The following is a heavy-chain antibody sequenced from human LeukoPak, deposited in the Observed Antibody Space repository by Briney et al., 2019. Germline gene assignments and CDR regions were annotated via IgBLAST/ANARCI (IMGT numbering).Heavy chain of an antibody. CDR2: IFWSDDK. D-gene: IGHD5-24*01. CDR3: AHLKDNHEDVFFYMDV. J-gene: IGHJ6*03. CDR1: GFSLSSPGVG. Sequence: SGPTLVKPTQTLTLTCTYSGFSLSSPGVGVSWIRQPPGKALDWLSVIFWSDDKRYSPSLRGRLTINKDTSKKQVVLTMTNMDPVDTGTYYCAHLKDNHEDVFFYMDVWGKGTTVIVSS. V-gene: IGHV2-5*01.